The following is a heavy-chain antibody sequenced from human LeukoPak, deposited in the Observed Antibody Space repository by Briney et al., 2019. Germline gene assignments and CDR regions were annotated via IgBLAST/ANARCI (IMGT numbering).Heavy chain of an antibody. J-gene: IGHJ4*02. CDR1: GGTFSSYA. V-gene: IGHV1-69*13. CDR2: IIPIFGTA. CDR3: AREWILTGYSLDY. D-gene: IGHD3-9*01. Sequence: SVKVSCKASGGTFSSYAISWVRQAPGQGLEWMGGIIPIFGTANYAQKFQGRVTITADESTSTAYMELSSVTAADTAVYYCAREWILTGYSLDYWGQGTLVTVSS.